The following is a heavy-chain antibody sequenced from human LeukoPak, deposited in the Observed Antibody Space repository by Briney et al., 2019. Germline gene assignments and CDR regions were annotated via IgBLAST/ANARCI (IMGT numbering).Heavy chain of an antibody. CDR2: ISYDGSNK. V-gene: IGHV3-30*04. CDR1: GFTFSSYA. CDR3: ARVSSSGWYPDY. J-gene: IGHJ4*02. Sequence: PGRSLRLSCAASGFTFSSYAMHWVRQAPGKGLEWVAVISYDGSNKYYADSVKGRFTISRDNSKNTLYLHMNSLRAEDTAVYYCARVSSSGWYPDYWGQGTLVTVSS. D-gene: IGHD6-19*01.